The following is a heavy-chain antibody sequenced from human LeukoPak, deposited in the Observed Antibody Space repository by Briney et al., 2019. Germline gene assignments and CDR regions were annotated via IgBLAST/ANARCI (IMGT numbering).Heavy chain of an antibody. D-gene: IGHD3-10*01. CDR2: INSDGSST. J-gene: IGHJ6*03. Sequence: PGGSLRLSCAASGFTFSSYWMHWVRQAPGKGLVWVSRINSDGSSTIYADSVKGRFTISRDNAKNTLYLQMNSLRAEDTAVYYCARDQVYYGSGSYYNPDYYYYYMDVWGKGTTVTVSS. V-gene: IGHV3-74*01. CDR3: ARDQVYYGSGSYYNPDYYYYYMDV. CDR1: GFTFSSYW.